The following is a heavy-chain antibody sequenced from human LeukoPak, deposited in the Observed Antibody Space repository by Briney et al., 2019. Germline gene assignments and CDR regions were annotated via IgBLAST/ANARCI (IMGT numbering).Heavy chain of an antibody. V-gene: IGHV3-9*01. CDR1: GFTLDYYV. J-gene: IGHJ3*02. D-gene: IGHD2-15*01. CDR2: ISWNSGTI. CDR3: ARHRSGGSQDDAFDI. Sequence: SLRLSCAASGFTLDYYVRHWVRQAPGRGLEWVSGISWNSGTIGYAESVKGRFTISRQKAKSTLYLQMNSLRAEDTAVYYCARHRSGGSQDDAFDIWGQGTMVTVSS.